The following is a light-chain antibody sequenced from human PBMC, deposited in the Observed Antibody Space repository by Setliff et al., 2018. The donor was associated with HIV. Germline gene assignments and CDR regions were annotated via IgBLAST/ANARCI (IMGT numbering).Light chain of an antibody. CDR3: NSYTSRSTPL. CDR1: SSDVGGYNY. CDR2: DVS. V-gene: IGLV2-14*03. J-gene: IGLJ1*01. Sequence: QSALTQPASVSGSPGQSITISCTGTSSDVGGYNYVSWYQQHPGKAPELMIYDVSTRPSGVSHRFSGSKSANTASLTISGLQAEDEADYYCNSYTSRSTPLFGTGTKV.